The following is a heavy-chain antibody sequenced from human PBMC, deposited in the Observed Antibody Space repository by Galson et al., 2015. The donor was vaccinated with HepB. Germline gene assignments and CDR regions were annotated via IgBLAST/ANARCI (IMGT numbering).Heavy chain of an antibody. CDR3: ARHEEHDYGDYLNWFDP. CDR2: IDPSDSYT. Sequence: QSGAEVKKPGESLRISCKGSGYSFTSYWISWVRQMPGKGLEWMGRIDPSDSYTNYSPSFQGHVTISADKSISTAYLQWSSLKASDTAMYYCARHEEHDYGDYLNWFDPWGQGTLVTVSS. J-gene: IGHJ5*02. V-gene: IGHV5-10-1*01. D-gene: IGHD4-17*01. CDR1: GYSFTSYW.